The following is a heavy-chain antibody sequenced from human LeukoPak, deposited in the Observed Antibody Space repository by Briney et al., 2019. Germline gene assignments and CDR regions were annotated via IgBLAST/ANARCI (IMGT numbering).Heavy chain of an antibody. V-gene: IGHV3-11*01. CDR1: GGSFSGYY. J-gene: IGHJ4*02. CDR2: ISSSGSTI. CDR3: AKVLYYYGSGSPFDN. Sequence: LSLTCAVYGGSFSGYYWSWIRQPPGKGLEWVSYISSSGSTIYYADSVKGRFTISRDNSKNTLYLQMNSLRAEDTAVYYCAKVLYYYGSGSPFDNWGQGTLVTVSS. D-gene: IGHD3-10*01.